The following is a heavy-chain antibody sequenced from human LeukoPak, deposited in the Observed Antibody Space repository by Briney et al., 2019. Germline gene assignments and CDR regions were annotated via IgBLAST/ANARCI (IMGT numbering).Heavy chain of an antibody. CDR2: IHHSGST. CDR1: GDSITSGYY. V-gene: IGHV4-38-2*02. CDR3: ARVRSVAQGGAFDI. J-gene: IGHJ3*02. Sequence: PSETLSLTCTVSGDSITSGYYWGWIRQPPGKGLEWIGSIHHSGSTYYNPSLKSRVTKSVDTSKNRFSLKLSSVTAADTAVYYCARVRSVAQGGAFDIWGQGTMVTVSS. D-gene: IGHD6-6*01.